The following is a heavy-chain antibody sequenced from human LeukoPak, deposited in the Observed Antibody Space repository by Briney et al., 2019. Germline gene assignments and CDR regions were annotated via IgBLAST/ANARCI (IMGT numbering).Heavy chain of an antibody. CDR2: IRYGGSHQ. V-gene: IGHV3-33*01. Sequence: GRSLRLSCAASGFSFGSYGMDWVRQAPGKGLEWVAFIRYGGSHQFYADSVRGRFTISRDNPKNTLYLQMTSLRGEDTAVYFCARDSGAWFYLQDWGQGTLVTVSS. CDR3: ARDSGAWFYLQD. CDR1: GFSFGSYG. D-gene: IGHD2/OR15-2a*01. J-gene: IGHJ1*01.